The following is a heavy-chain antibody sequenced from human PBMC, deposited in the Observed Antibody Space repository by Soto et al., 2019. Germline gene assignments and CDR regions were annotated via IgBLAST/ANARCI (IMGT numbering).Heavy chain of an antibody. CDR3: ARDDVLRFLEWLFPGVGYFQH. V-gene: IGHV3-7*05. Sequence: GGSLRLSCAASGFTFSSYWMSWVRQAPGKGLEWVANIKQDGSEKYYVDSVKGRFTISRDNAKNSLYLQMNSLRAEDTAVYYCARDDVLRFLEWLFPGVGYFQHWGQGTLVTVSS. CDR2: IKQDGSEK. D-gene: IGHD3-3*01. J-gene: IGHJ1*01. CDR1: GFTFSSYW.